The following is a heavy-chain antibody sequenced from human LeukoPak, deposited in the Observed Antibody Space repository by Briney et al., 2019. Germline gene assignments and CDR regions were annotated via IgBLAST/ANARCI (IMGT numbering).Heavy chain of an antibody. J-gene: IGHJ3*02. CDR1: GGSISSSSYY. CDR3: SWRSPVTTLHAFDI. CDR2: IYYSGST. D-gene: IGHD4-17*01. Sequence: PTETLSLTCTVSGGSISSSSYYSGWIRQPPGKGLERIGSIYYSGSTYYNPSLKSRVTISVDTSKNQFSLKVSSVTDADTAVCYCSWRSPVTTLHAFDIWGQGAMVTVSS. V-gene: IGHV4-39*01.